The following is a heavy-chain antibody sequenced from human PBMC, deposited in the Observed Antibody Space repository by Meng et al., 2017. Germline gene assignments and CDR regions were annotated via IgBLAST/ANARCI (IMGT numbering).Heavy chain of an antibody. Sequence: GQLLQFGAEVKMPGAPGKSSGDASAYTLSSDGFSWVRQAPGQGLEWLGWINTYNGKTDYAHKFQDRVTLTTDTFTNTAYMELRSLRSDDTAVYYCATRGNPYLNCWGQGTLVTVSS. V-gene: IGHV1-18*01. CDR3: ATRGNPYLNC. CDR2: INTYNGKT. CDR1: AYTLSSDG. J-gene: IGHJ4*02.